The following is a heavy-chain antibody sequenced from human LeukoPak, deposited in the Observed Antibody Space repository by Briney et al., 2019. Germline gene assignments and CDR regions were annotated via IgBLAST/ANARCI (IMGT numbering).Heavy chain of an antibody. CDR2: IYYSGST. CDR1: GGSIRSSSYY. Sequence: SETLSLTCTVSGGSIRSSSYYWGWIRQPPGKGLEWIGSIYYSGSTYYNPSLKSRVTISVDTSKNQFSLRLSSVTAADTAVYYCARSTYCSGGSCSHNWFDPWGQGTLVTVPS. CDR3: ARSTYCSGGSCSHNWFDP. J-gene: IGHJ5*02. V-gene: IGHV4-39*07. D-gene: IGHD2-15*01.